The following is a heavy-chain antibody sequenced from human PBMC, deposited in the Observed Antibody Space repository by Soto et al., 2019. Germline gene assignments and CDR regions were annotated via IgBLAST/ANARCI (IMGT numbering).Heavy chain of an antibody. J-gene: IGHJ4*02. CDR1: GFDFSTYA. CDR3: VKDWPGTSSVTSDY. Sequence: EVHLLESGGTLIQPGGSLRLSCAASGFDFSTYAMTWVRQAPGKGLEWVSGITYSGDTTYYVDSVKGRFTISRDNFKNTVYLQLNSLRPDDTAMYYCVKDWPGTSSVTSDYWGQGTLVTVSS. V-gene: IGHV3-23*01. CDR2: ITYSGDTT. D-gene: IGHD4-17*01.